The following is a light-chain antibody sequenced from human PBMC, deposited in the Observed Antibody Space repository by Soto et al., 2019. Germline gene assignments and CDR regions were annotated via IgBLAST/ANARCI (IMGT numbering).Light chain of an antibody. Sequence: DIQMTQSSSALSGSLGDSVTITCQASQTISSWLAWYQKKPGKAPKLLIYKASTLKSGVPSRFTGSGSGTDCTLTISSLQPEDVTTYYCQQLNSYPLTFCGGTKVDI. V-gene: IGKV1-5*03. CDR2: KAS. CDR3: QQLNSYPLT. J-gene: IGKJ4*01. CDR1: QTISSW.